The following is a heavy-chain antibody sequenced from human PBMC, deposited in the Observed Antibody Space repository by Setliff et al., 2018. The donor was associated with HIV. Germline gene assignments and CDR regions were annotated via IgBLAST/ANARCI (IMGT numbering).Heavy chain of an antibody. CDR3: AAGGVYINY. CDR1: GASINTTTW. J-gene: IGHJ4*02. D-gene: IGHD2-8*01. CDR2: IYHRGST. Sequence: SETLSLTCAVSGASINTTTWWSWVRQPPGKELEWIGEIYHRGSTNYSPSLKSRVTISIDKSNNQFSLRLNSVTAADTAFYSCAAGGVYINYWGQGTLVTVSS. V-gene: IGHV4-4*02.